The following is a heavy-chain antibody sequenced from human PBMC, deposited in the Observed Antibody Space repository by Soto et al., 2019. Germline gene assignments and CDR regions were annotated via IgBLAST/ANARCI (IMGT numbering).Heavy chain of an antibody. V-gene: IGHV4-31*03. CDR2: IYYSGST. Sequence: SETLSLTCTVSGGSISSGGYYWSWIRQHPGKGLEWIGYIYYSGSTYYNPSLKSRVTISVDTSKNQFSLKLSSVTAADTAVYYCARGHGYCSSTSCYVYYYYYGMDVWGQGTTVTVSS. CDR1: GGSISSGGYY. CDR3: ARGHGYCSSTSCYVYYYYYGMDV. J-gene: IGHJ6*02. D-gene: IGHD2-2*01.